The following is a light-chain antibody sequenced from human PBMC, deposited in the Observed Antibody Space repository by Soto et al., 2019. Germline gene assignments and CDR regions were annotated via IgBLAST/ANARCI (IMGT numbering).Light chain of an antibody. Sequence: QSALTQPASVSGSPGQSITLSCTGTSSDVGGYNYVSWYQQHPGKAPKLMIYDVSNRPSGVSNRFSGSKSGNTASLTISGLQAEDEDDYYCSSYTSSSTLVFGTGTKVTVL. V-gene: IGLV2-14*01. J-gene: IGLJ1*01. CDR2: DVS. CDR1: SSDVGGYNY. CDR3: SSYTSSSTLV.